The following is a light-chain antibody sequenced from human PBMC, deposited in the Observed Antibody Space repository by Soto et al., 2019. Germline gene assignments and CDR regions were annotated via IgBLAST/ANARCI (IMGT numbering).Light chain of an antibody. V-gene: IGKV3-20*01. J-gene: IGKJ2*01. CDR3: QQYGSSPRT. CDR2: GAS. CDR1: QSVSSSY. Sequence: EMVVTQSPGTLSLSPGERATLSCRASQSVSSSYLAWYQQKPGQAPRLLIYGASSRATGIPDRFSGSGSGTDFTLTISRLEPEDCAVYYCQQYGSSPRTFGQGTKLEIK.